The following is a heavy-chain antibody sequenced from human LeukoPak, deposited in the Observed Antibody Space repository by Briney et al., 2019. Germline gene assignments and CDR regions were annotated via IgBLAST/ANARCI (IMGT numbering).Heavy chain of an antibody. CDR1: GFTFSSYT. CDR2: ITASDGNT. J-gene: IGHJ4*02. V-gene: IGHV3-23*01. Sequence: GGSLRLSCAASGFTFSSYTMSWVRQAPGKGLEWVSTITASDGNTYYADSVKGRFTVSRDNSKNTLYLQMNSLRAEDTAVYYCAKDGGLWVSAHWGDSWGRGTLVTVSS. D-gene: IGHD7-27*01. CDR3: AKDGGLWVSAHWGDS.